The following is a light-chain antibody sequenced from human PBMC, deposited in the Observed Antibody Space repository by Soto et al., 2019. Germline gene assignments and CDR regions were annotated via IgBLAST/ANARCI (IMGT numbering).Light chain of an antibody. CDR3: HQYGTSPQT. CDR1: HSVSNTH. Sequence: ELVLTQSPGALSLSPGESATLSCRASHSVSNTHVAWYQQRPGQAPRLLISDASRRDIGVPDRFSGSGSGTDFTLTISGLEPEDFAVYFCHQYGTSPQTFGQGTKVEI. J-gene: IGKJ1*01. CDR2: DAS. V-gene: IGKV3-20*01.